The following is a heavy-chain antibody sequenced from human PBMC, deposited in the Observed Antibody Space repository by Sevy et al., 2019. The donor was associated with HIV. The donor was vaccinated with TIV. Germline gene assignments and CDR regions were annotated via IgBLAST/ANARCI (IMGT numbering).Heavy chain of an antibody. CDR2: IGVYNGNA. J-gene: IGHJ4*02. D-gene: IGHD3-10*01. Sequence: ASVKVSCKASGYNFASDGFSWVRQAPGQGLEWMGWIGVYNGNAKYAQVFQDRFTMTTDTSTSTAYIELRSLRSDDTAVYYCARVPTYYYGSATYFDYWGQGTLVTVSS. CDR1: GYNFASDG. V-gene: IGHV1-18*04. CDR3: ARVPTYYYGSATYFDY.